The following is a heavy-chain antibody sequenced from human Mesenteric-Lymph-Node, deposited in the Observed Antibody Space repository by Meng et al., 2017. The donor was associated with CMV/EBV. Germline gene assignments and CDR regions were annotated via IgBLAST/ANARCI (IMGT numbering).Heavy chain of an antibody. D-gene: IGHD3-22*01. CDR1: GYTFTGYY. Sequence: ASVTVSCKAFGYTFTGYYMHWVRQASGQGLEWMGWINPHSGGAVYAQKFQGRVTLTTDTSISTAYMEVSRLRSDDTAVYYCARSHYDSSGYYSDFWGQGTLVTVSS. CDR2: INPHSGGA. J-gene: IGHJ4*02. CDR3: ARSHYDSSGYYSDF. V-gene: IGHV1-2*02.